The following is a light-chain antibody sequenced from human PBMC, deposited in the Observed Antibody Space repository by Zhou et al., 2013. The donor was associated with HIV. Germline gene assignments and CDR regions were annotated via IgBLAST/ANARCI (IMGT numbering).Light chain of an antibody. J-gene: IGKJ1*01. Sequence: DIQMTQSPSSLSASVGDRVTITCRASHDINIFLNWYQQKPGKAPKLLIYAASTLQSGVPSRFSGRGSGTDFSLTISSLQPEDVATYYCQQYNTDPRTFGQGTKVEIK. CDR3: QQYNTDPRT. V-gene: IGKV1-39*01. CDR2: AAS. CDR1: HDINIF.